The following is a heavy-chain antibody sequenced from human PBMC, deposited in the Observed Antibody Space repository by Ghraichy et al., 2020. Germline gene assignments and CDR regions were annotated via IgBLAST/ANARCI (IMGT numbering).Heavy chain of an antibody. CDR3: ARKGAIQLFGRHHWYFDL. J-gene: IGHJ2*01. Sequence: SVKVSCKASGGTFSSYAISWVRQAPGQGLEWMGGIIPIFGTANYAQKFQGRVTITADESTSTAYMELSSLRSEDTAVYYCARKGAIQLFGRHHWYFDLWGRGTLVTVSS. CDR1: GGTFSSYA. V-gene: IGHV1-69*13. D-gene: IGHD5-18*01. CDR2: IIPIFGTA.